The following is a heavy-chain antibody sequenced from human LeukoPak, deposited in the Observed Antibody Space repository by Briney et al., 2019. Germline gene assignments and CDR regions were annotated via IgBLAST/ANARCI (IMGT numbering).Heavy chain of an antibody. CDR2: IYYSGST. D-gene: IGHD2-15*01. CDR3: ARVGVARDIGY. V-gene: IGHV4-34*01. Sequence: SETLSLTCAVYGGSFSGYYWSWIRQPPGKGLEWIGSIYYSGSTYYNPSLKSRVTISVDTSKNQFSLKLSSVTAADTAVYYCARVGVARDIGYWGQGTLVTVSS. CDR1: GGSFSGYY. J-gene: IGHJ4*02.